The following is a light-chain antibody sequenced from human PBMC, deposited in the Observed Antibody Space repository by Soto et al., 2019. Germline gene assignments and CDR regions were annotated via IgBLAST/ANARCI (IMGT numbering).Light chain of an antibody. Sequence: ELVLTQSPGTLSLSQWEIATLSCRASQSLSSRNLAWYQQKPGQAPRPLIYGVPSRATGIPDRFSGSGSGTDFTLTISRLEPEDFAVYYCQQYDSSPRTFGQGTKVDIK. CDR1: QSLSSRN. CDR2: GVP. CDR3: QQYDSSPRT. V-gene: IGKV3-20*01. J-gene: IGKJ1*01.